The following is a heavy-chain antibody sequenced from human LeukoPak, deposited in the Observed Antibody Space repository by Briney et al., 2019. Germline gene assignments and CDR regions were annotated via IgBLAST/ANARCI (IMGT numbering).Heavy chain of an antibody. D-gene: IGHD4-23*01. CDR3: ARTLYGGNWFDP. Sequence: ASVKVSCKASGYTFTGYYMHWVRQAPGQGLEWMGWINPNSGGTNYAQKFQGRVTMTRDTSISTAYMELSRLRSDDTAVYYCARTLYGGNWFDPWGQGTLVTVSS. CDR1: GYTFTGYY. J-gene: IGHJ5*02. CDR2: INPNSGGT. V-gene: IGHV1-2*02.